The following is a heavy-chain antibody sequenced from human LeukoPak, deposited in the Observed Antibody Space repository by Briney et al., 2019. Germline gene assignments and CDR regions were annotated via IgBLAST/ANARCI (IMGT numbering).Heavy chain of an antibody. CDR1: GFTFSNNW. V-gene: IGHV3-7*01. Sequence: GGSLRLSCAASGFTFSNNWMTWVRQAPGKGLEWVASVKKDGSEKYYVDSVKGRFTISRDNAKNSLYLQMNSLRVEDTAVYYCGREWAVDFWGQGTLVTVSS. J-gene: IGHJ4*02. CDR2: VKKDGSEK. CDR3: GREWAVDF.